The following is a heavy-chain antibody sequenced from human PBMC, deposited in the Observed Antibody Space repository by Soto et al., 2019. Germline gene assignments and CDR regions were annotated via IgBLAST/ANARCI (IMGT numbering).Heavy chain of an antibody. CDR1: GFTFSSSA. J-gene: IGHJ3*02. Sequence: PGGSLRLSCAASGFTFSSSAMSWVRLAPGKGLEWVSASSGSGGSTYYADSVKGRFTISRDNSKNTLYLQMNGLRAEDTAVYYCAKYALANFGSGWYASELKAPEKAFEIWGKGTMVTV. V-gene: IGHV3-23*01. CDR3: AKYALANFGSGWYASELKAPEKAFEI. D-gene: IGHD6-19*01. CDR2: SSGSGGST.